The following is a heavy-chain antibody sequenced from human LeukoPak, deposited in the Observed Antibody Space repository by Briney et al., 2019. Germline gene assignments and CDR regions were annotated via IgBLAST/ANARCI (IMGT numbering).Heavy chain of an antibody. CDR2: ISGSGGST. Sequence: GGSLRLSCAASGFTFSSYAMSWVRQAPGRGLEWVSAISGSGGSTYYADSVKGRFTISRDNSKNTLYLQMNSLRAEDTAVYYCAKGTGSFLDYYYYYMDVWGQRDHGHRLL. V-gene: IGHV3-23*01. CDR3: AKGTGSFLDYYYYYMDV. CDR1: GFTFSSYA. D-gene: IGHD6-13*01. J-gene: IGHJ6*03.